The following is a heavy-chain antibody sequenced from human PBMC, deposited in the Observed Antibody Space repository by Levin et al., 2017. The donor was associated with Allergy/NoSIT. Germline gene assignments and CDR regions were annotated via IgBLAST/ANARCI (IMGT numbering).Heavy chain of an antibody. CDR1: GFTFNNYA. J-gene: IGHJ4*02. CDR3: AKEMTTVVPVFDY. D-gene: IGHD4-23*01. V-gene: IGHV3-23*01. CDR2: ITNSGRT. Sequence: GESLKISCAASGFTFNNYAMSWVRQAPGKGLEWVSAITNSGRTYYADSVKGRFTVSRDNSKNTLYLQMNSLRADDTAVYYCAKEMTTVVPVFDYWGQGTLVTVSS.